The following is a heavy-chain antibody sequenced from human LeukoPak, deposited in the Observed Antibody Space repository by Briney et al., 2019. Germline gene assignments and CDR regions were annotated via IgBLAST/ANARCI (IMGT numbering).Heavy chain of an antibody. Sequence: ASVKVSCKASGGTFSSYAISWVRQAPGQGLEWMGGIIPIFGTANYAQKFQGRVTITADESTSTAYMELSSLRYEDTAVYYCSYSGSYSWSFDIWGQGTMVTVSS. CDR2: IIPIFGTA. CDR1: GGTFSSYA. D-gene: IGHD1-26*01. V-gene: IGHV1-69*13. J-gene: IGHJ3*02. CDR3: SYSGSYSWSFDI.